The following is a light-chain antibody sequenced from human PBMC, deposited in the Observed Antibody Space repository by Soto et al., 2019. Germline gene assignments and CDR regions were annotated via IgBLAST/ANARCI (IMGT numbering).Light chain of an antibody. Sequence: QSALTQPASVSGSPGQSIPISCTGTSSDVGGYNYVSWYQQHPGTAPKLMIYEVSNRPSGVSDRFSGSRSGNTASLTISGLQAEDESDYYCISYTSSSTWVFGGGTKLTVL. V-gene: IGLV2-14*01. CDR2: EVS. CDR1: SSDVGGYNY. CDR3: ISYTSSSTWV. J-gene: IGLJ3*02.